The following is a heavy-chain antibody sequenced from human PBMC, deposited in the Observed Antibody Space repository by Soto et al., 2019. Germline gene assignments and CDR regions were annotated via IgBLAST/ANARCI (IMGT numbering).Heavy chain of an antibody. Sequence: PSETLSLTCAVYGGSFSGYYWSWIRQPPGKGLEWIGEINHSGSTNYNPSLKSRATISVDRSKNQFSLKLSSVTAADTAVYYCARVPDRWGQGTLVTVSS. CDR1: GGSFSGYY. V-gene: IGHV4-34*01. CDR2: INHSGST. CDR3: ARVPDR. J-gene: IGHJ5*02. D-gene: IGHD2-2*01.